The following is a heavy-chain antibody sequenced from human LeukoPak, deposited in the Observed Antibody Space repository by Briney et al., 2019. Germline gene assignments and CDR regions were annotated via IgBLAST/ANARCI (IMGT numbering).Heavy chain of an antibody. V-gene: IGHV4-34*01. Sequence: SETLSLTCAVYGGSFSGYYWSWIRQPPGKGLEWIGEINHSGSTNYSPSLKSRVTISVDTSKNQFSLKLSSVTAADTAVYYCARGQYEGPYYYYGMDVWGQGTTVTVSS. J-gene: IGHJ6*02. D-gene: IGHD2-2*01. CDR2: INHSGST. CDR3: ARGQYEGPYYYYGMDV. CDR1: GGSFSGYY.